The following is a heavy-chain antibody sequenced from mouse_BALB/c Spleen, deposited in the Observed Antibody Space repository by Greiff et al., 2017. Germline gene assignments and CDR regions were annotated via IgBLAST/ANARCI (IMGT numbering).Heavy chain of an antibody. Sequence: QVQLQQSGPELVKPGALVKISCKASGYTFTSYDINWVKQRPGQGLEWIGWIYPGDGSTKYNEKFKGKATLTADKSSSTAYMQLSSLTSEDSAVYYCTRSGGSSYEGFAYWGQGTLVTVSA. CDR3: TRSGGSSYEGFAY. J-gene: IGHJ3*01. V-gene: IGHV1S56*01. CDR2: IYPGDGST. CDR1: GYTFTSYD. D-gene: IGHD1-1*01.